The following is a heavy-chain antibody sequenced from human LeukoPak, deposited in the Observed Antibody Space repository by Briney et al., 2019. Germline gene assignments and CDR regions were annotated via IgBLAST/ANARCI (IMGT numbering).Heavy chain of an antibody. V-gene: IGHV3-21*03. J-gene: IGHJ4*02. CDR3: ARDGGGYSGYAPKN. CDR1: SSTFSSYS. CDR2: IRTSSSYI. Sequence: PGVPLRLSCPAYSSTFSSYSMNCVRQAPAQAQESITYIRTSSSYIHYADSVKRRLTITRHNPKNSVYLNMNNPRADHSAVYYCARDGGGYSGYAPKNGGEGTLVIVSS. D-gene: IGHD5-12*01.